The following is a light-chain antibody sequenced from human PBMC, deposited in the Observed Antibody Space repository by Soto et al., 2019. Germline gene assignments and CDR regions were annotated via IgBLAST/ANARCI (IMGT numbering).Light chain of an antibody. CDR1: QSVSSN. CDR2: GAS. CDR3: QQYNTWPRT. V-gene: IGKV3D-15*01. Sequence: IVLTKSAATLSVSPWARTTLSCRASQSVSSNLAWYQQKPGQAPRLLIYGASTRVTGIPATFSGSGSGTEFTLTITSLQSEDFAIYYCQQYNTWPRTVGQGGKVAIK. J-gene: IGKJ1*01.